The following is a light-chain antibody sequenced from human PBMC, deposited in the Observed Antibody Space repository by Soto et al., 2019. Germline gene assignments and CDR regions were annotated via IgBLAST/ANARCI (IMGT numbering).Light chain of an antibody. Sequence: DIAMTQSPSTLSVSVGDSVTITCRASQTVNKYLAWYHQKPGKTPKLLIHEASTLQTGVSSRFAGSGSGTEFTLTISGLQPDDFGIYFCQQYKYYWTFGRGTRVEVK. CDR2: EAS. V-gene: IGKV1-5*03. CDR1: QTVNKY. J-gene: IGKJ1*01. CDR3: QQYKYYWT.